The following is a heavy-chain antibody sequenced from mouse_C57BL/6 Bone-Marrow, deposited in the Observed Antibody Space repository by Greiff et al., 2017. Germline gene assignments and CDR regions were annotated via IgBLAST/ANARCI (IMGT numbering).Heavy chain of an antibody. CDR3: ARLIKGYYYAMDY. D-gene: IGHD1-3*01. V-gene: IGHV5-6*01. Sequence: EVKLVESGGDLVKPGGSLKLSCAASGFTFSSYGMSWVRQTPDKRLEWVATISSGGSYTYYPDSVKGRFTISRDNAKNTLYLQMSSLKSEDTAMYYCARLIKGYYYAMDYWGQGTSVTVSS. CDR1: GFTFSSYG. J-gene: IGHJ4*01. CDR2: ISSGGSYT.